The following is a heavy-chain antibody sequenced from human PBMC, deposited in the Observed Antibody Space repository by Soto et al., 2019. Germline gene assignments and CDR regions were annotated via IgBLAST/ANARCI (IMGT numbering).Heavy chain of an antibody. Sequence: EVQLVESGGGLVQPGRSLRLSCAASGFTFDDYAMHWVRQAPGKGLEWVSGISWNSGSIGYADSVKGRFTISRDNAKNSLYLQMNSLRAEDTALYYYAKARGYDILTGYYIFDYWGQGTLVTVSS. CDR3: AKARGYDILTGYYIFDY. V-gene: IGHV3-9*01. CDR1: GFTFDDYA. J-gene: IGHJ4*02. CDR2: ISWNSGSI. D-gene: IGHD3-9*01.